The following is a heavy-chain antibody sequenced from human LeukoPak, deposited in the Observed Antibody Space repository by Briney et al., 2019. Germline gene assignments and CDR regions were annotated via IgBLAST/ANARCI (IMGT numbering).Heavy chain of an antibody. CDR2: IKQDGSER. V-gene: IGHV3-7*01. CDR1: GFIFSRHW. D-gene: IGHD2/OR15-2a*01. J-gene: IGHJ4*02. Sequence: GGFLRLSCEASGFIFSRHWMSWVRQAPGKGPEWVANIKQDGSERYYVGSVKGRFTISRDNAKNLLYLQMNSLRAEDTALYYCARDGGHSTDFDYWGQGTLVTVSS. CDR3: ARDGGHSTDFDY.